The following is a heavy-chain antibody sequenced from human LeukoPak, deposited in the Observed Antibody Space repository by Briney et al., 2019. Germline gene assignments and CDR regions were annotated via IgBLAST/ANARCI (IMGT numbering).Heavy chain of an antibody. CDR3: AREPGAWGELRELGY. CDR1: GYTFTGYY. Sequence: ASVKVSCTASGYTFTGYYMHWVRQAPGQGLEWMGRINPNSGGTNYAQKFQGRVTMTRDTSISTAYMELSRLRSDDTAVYYCAREPGAWGELRELGYWGQGTLVTVSS. D-gene: IGHD1-26*01. CDR2: INPNSGGT. V-gene: IGHV1-2*06. J-gene: IGHJ4*02.